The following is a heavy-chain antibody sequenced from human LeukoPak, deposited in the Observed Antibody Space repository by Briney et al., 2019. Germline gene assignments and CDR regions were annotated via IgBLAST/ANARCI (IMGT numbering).Heavy chain of an antibody. CDR2: IYYSGST. CDR3: ARVGGGWGRYFDL. V-gene: IGHV4-59*01. Sequence: KPSETLSLTCTVSGGSISSYYWSWIRQPPGKGLEWIGYIYYSGSTNYNPSLKSRVTISVDTSKNQFSLKLSSVTAADTAVYYCARVGGGWGRYFDLWGRGTLVTVSS. J-gene: IGHJ2*01. D-gene: IGHD6-19*01. CDR1: GGSISSYY.